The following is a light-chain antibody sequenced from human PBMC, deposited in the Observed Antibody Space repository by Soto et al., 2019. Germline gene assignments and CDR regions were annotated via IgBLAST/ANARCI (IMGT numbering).Light chain of an antibody. V-gene: IGLV1-44*01. CDR2: SNN. CDR3: VVWDDSLGGLV. CDR1: RSNIGSDT. Sequence: QSVLTQTPSASGTPGQRVTISCSGDRSNIGSDTVNWYQQVPGSAPKLLIYSNNLRPSGVPDRFSGSKSGTSASLAISGLQSEDDAHYYCVVWDDSLGGLVFGGGTKLTVL. J-gene: IGLJ3*02.